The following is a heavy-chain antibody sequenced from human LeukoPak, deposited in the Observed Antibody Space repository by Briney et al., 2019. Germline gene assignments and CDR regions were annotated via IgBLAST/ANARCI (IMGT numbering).Heavy chain of an antibody. CDR2: ISGSGGST. V-gene: IGHV3-23*01. Sequence: GGSLRLSCAASEFTFNTYAMSWVRQAPGKGLEWVSAISGSGGSTYYADSVKGRFTISRDNSKNTLYLQMNSLRAEDTAVYYCAKAGFWSGYREDYYYYYMDVWGKGTTVTVSS. D-gene: IGHD3-3*01. CDR1: EFTFNTYA. J-gene: IGHJ6*03. CDR3: AKAGFWSGYREDYYYYYMDV.